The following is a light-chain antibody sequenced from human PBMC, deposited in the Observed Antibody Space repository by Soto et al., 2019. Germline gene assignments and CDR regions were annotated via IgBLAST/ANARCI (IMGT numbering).Light chain of an antibody. J-gene: IGLJ1*01. CDR3: SSYAGSNNFV. CDR2: EVS. V-gene: IGLV2-8*01. Sequence: QSALTQPPSASGSPGQSVTISCTGTSSDVGGYNYVSWYQQHPGKAPKLMIYEVSKRPAGVPDRFSGAKSGNTASRPVSGLEAEDEADYYCSSYAGSNNFVFGTGTKLTVL. CDR1: SSDVGGYNY.